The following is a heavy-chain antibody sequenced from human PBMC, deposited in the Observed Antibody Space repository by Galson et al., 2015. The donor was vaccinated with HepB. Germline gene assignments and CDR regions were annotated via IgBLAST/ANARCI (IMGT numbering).Heavy chain of an antibody. D-gene: IGHD2-2*01. CDR1: GFSFSNYA. CDR3: AKGAYCGSTSCPMLN. V-gene: IGHV3-23*01. Sequence: SLRLSCAASGFSFSNYAVNWVRQAPGKGLEWVSSIIGSGGSTYYADSVKGRFTVSSDISKSTLYLQMNGLRAENTAVYYCAKGAYCGSTSCPMLNWGQGTLVTVSP. J-gene: IGHJ4*02. CDR2: IIGSGGST.